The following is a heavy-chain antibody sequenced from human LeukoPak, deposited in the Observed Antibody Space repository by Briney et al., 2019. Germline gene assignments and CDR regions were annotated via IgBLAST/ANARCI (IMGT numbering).Heavy chain of an antibody. D-gene: IGHD2-2*03. V-gene: IGHV3-48*03. J-gene: IGHJ4*02. CDR1: GFTFSSYE. CDR2: ISSSGSTI. CDR3: VRDMDSPFYY. Sequence: PGGSLRLSCAASGFTFSSYEMNWVRQAPGKGLEWVSYISSSGSTIYYADSVKGRFTISRDNAKNSLYLQMNSLRAEDTAVYYCVRDMDSPFYYWGQGTLVTVSS.